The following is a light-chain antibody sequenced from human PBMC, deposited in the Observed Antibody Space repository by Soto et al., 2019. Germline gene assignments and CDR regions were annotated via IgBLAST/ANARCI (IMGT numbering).Light chain of an antibody. J-gene: IGKJ5*01. V-gene: IGKV1D-12*01. CDR3: QQTKSYPST. CDR1: HGISSW. Sequence: DLQMTQSPSFVSASVGDRVTITCRASHGISSWLAWVQQKPGKALKFLSHVASSLPDRVPSRFSGSRSGTDCTLTISRLQPEDFATYYCQQTKSYPSTFGQGTRRDI. CDR2: VAS.